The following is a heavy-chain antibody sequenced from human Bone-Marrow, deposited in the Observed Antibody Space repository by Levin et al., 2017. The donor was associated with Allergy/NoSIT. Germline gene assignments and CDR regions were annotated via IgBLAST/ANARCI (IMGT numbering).Heavy chain of an antibody. CDR1: GGSISSYY. V-gene: IGHV4-59*08. D-gene: IGHD6-19*01. CDR2: IYYSGST. J-gene: IGHJ4*02. CDR3: ARHNPYSRGWYDFDY. Sequence: SQTLSLPCTVSGGSISSYYWSWLRQPPGKGLEWIGYIYYSGSTNYNPSLKSRVTISVDTSKNQFSLKLSSVTAADTAVYYCARHNPYSRGWYDFDYWGQGTLVTVSS.